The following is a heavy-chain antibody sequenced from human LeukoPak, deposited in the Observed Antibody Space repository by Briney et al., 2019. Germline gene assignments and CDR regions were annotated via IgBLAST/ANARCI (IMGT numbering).Heavy chain of an antibody. CDR2: ISSSSSYI. Sequence: GSLKISCAASGFTFSSYSMDWVRQAPGKGLEWVSSISSSSSYIYYADSVKGRFTISRDNAKNSLYLQMNSLRAEDTAVYYCARDRCSSTSCYIDYWGQGTLVTVSS. J-gene: IGHJ4*02. CDR3: ARDRCSSTSCYIDY. D-gene: IGHD2-2*01. CDR1: GFTFSSYS. V-gene: IGHV3-21*01.